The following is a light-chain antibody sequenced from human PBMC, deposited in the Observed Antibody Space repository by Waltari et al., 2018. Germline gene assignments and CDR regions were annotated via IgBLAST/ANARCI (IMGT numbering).Light chain of an antibody. Sequence: DIVMTQSPLSLPVTPGEPGSLSCRSSQSLLHINGYNYLDWYLQKPGQSPQLLIYLGSNRASGVPDRFSGSGSGTDFTLKISRVEAEDVGVYYCMQALQTGYTFGQGTKLEIK. CDR3: MQALQTGYT. CDR2: LGS. J-gene: IGKJ2*01. V-gene: IGKV2-28*01. CDR1: QSLLHINGYNY.